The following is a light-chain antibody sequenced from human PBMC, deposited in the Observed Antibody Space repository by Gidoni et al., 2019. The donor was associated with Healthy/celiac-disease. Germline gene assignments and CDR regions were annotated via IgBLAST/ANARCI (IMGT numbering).Light chain of an antibody. J-gene: IGKJ4*01. CDR2: DAS. V-gene: IGKV3-11*01. Sequence: EIVLTQSPATLSLSPGERATLSCRASQSVSSYLAWYQQKPGQAPRLLIYDASNRATGIPARFSGSGSGTDFTLTISSLEPEDFAVYDCQQRSNWPPLTFXGXTKVEIK. CDR1: QSVSSY. CDR3: QQRSNWPPLT.